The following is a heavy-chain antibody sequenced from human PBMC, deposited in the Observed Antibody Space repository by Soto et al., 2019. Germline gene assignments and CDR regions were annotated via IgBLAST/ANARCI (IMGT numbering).Heavy chain of an antibody. CDR2: ISGSGGST. CDR1: GFTFSSYA. CDR3: AKGLAPPPDIVVVVAATFDY. Sequence: VGSLRLSCAASGFTFSSYAMSWVRQAPGKGLEWVSAISGSGGSTYYADSVKGRFTISRDNSKNTLYLQMNSLRAEDTAVYYCAKGLAPPPDIVVVVAATFDYWGQGTLVTAPQ. D-gene: IGHD2-15*01. V-gene: IGHV3-23*01. J-gene: IGHJ4*02.